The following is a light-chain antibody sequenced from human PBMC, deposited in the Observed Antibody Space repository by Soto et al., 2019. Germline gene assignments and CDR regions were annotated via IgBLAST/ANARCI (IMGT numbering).Light chain of an antibody. CDR2: GAS. J-gene: IGKJ2*01. CDR3: QHYNNWPHT. V-gene: IGKV3-15*01. CDR1: ESVSSH. Sequence: ERVMTQSPATLSVSPGERATLSCWASESVSSHLAWYQQKPGLAPRLLIFGASTRATGVPARFIGSGSGTEFTLTISSLQSEDVAIYYCQHYNNWPHTFGQGTKLEIK.